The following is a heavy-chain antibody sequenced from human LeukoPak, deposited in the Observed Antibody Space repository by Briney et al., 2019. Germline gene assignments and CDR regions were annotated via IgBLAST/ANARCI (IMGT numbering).Heavy chain of an antibody. J-gene: IGHJ5*02. CDR3: AREITIFGVANVNWFDP. CDR1: GYTFTSYD. V-gene: IGHV1-8*01. CDR2: MNPNSGNT. Sequence: ASVKVSCKASGYTFTSYDINWVRQATGQGLEWMGWMNPNSGNTGYAQKFQGRVTMTRNTSISTAYMELSSLRSEDTAVYYCAREITIFGVANVNWFDPWGQGTLVTASS. D-gene: IGHD3-3*01.